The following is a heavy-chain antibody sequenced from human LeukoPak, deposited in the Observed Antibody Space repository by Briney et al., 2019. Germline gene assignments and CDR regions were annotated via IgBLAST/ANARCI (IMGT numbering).Heavy chain of an antibody. J-gene: IGHJ4*02. V-gene: IGHV3-33*01. D-gene: IGHD3-22*01. CDR3: ARDQPDYYDSSGSPDY. Sequence: GRSLRLSCAASGFTFSSYGMHWVRQAPGKGLERVAVIWYDGSNKYYADSVKGRFTISRDNSKNTLYLQMNSLRAEDTAVYYCARDQPDYYDSSGSPDYWGQGTLVTVSS. CDR2: IWYDGSNK. CDR1: GFTFSSYG.